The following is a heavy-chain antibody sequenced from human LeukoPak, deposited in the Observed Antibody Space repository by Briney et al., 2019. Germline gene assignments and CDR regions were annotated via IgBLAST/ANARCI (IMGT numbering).Heavy chain of an antibody. Sequence: SETLSLTCTVSGDSISPYYWSWIRQPPGKGLEWVGYFFYRGSTNYNASLKSRVTISLDASKNQFSLKLSSVTAADTAVYYCARVSEGYGGNSAFDFWGQGTLVTVSS. D-gene: IGHD4-23*01. CDR3: ARVSEGYGGNSAFDF. J-gene: IGHJ4*02. CDR2: FFYRGST. CDR1: GDSISPYY. V-gene: IGHV4-59*01.